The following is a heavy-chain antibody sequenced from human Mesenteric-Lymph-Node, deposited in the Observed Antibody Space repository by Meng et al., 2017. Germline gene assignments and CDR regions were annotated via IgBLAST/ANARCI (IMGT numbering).Heavy chain of an antibody. CDR3: VRVVSSGWGGYFDL. J-gene: IGHJ4*02. CDR2: MSFYESYE. CDR1: GVTLIGHR. V-gene: IGHV3-30*04. D-gene: IGHD3-22*01. Sequence: LVSAGCVVQTGGSPIIPWAASGVTLIGHRILWARHAPGKELQGGAVMSFYESYEVYADSVKGRFTISRDNSRTTMFLRMDNLRVEDTALYYCVRVVSSGWGGYFDLWGQGTLVTVSS.